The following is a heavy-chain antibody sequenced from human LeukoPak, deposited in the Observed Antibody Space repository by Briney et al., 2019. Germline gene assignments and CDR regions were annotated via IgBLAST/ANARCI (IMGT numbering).Heavy chain of an antibody. J-gene: IGHJ3*02. CDR3: ARVTTKIWFGELRRVAFDI. CDR1: GGSISSYY. D-gene: IGHD3-10*01. Sequence: SETLSLTCTVSGGSISSYYWSWIRQPPGKGLEWIGYIYYSGSTNYNPSLKSRVTISVDTSKNQFSLKLSSVTAADTAVYYCARVTTKIWFGELRRVAFDIWGQGTMVTVSS. V-gene: IGHV4-59*12. CDR2: IYYSGST.